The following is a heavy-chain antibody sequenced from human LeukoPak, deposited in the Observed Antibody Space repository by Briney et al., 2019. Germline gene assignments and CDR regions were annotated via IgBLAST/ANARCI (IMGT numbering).Heavy chain of an antibody. V-gene: IGHV4-30-4*08. CDR2: IYYSGST. J-gene: IGHJ5*02. CDR1: GGSISSGDYY. D-gene: IGHD3-22*01. Sequence: SQTLSLTCTVSGGSISSGDYYWSWVRQPPGKGLEWIGYIYYSGSTYCNPSLKSRVTISVDTSKNQFSLKLSSVTAADTAVYYCARDHGYDRRNWFDPSGQGTLATVSS. CDR3: ARDHGYDRRNWFDP.